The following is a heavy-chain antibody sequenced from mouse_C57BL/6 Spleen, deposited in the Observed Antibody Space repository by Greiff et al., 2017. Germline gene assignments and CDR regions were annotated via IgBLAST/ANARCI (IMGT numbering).Heavy chain of an antibody. V-gene: IGHV1-64*01. Sequence: VQLQQPGAELVKPGASVKLSCKASGYTFTSYWMHWVKQRPGQGLAWIGMIHPNSGSTNYNEKFKSKATLTVDKSSSTAYMQLSSLTSEDSAVYYCARAGLTGTVAWFAYWGQGTLVTVSA. CDR3: ARAGLTGTVAWFAY. J-gene: IGHJ3*01. CDR1: GYTFTSYW. CDR2: IHPNSGST. D-gene: IGHD4-1*01.